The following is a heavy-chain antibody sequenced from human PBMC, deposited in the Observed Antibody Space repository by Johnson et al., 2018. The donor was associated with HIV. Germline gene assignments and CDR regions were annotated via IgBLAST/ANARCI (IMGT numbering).Heavy chain of an antibody. CDR2: IYSGGTT. Sequence: VQVVESGGGLIQPGGSLRLSCAASGFPVSRNYMTWVRQAPGKGLECVSVIYSGGTTYYADSVKVRFIIPRDISRNTVFLQMHSQRAEDTAVYYCARDREVVRGVRAFDIWGQGTMVAVSS. CDR3: ARDREVVRGVRAFDI. J-gene: IGHJ3*02. CDR1: GFPVSRNY. V-gene: IGHV3-66*01. D-gene: IGHD3-10*01.